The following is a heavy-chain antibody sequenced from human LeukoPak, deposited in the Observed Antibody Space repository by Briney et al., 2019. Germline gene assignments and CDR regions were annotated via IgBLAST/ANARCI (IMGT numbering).Heavy chain of an antibody. CDR2: INPNSGGT. D-gene: IGHD2-2*01. CDR3: ARARGYCSSTSCAKKYYYYYMDV. Sequence: ASVKVSCKASGYTCTGYYMHWVRQAPGQGLEWMGWINPNSGGTNYAQKFQGRVTMTRDTSISTAYMELSRLRSDDTAVYYCARARGYCSSTSCAKKYYYYYMDVWGKGTTVTVSS. CDR1: GYTCTGYY. V-gene: IGHV1-2*02. J-gene: IGHJ6*03.